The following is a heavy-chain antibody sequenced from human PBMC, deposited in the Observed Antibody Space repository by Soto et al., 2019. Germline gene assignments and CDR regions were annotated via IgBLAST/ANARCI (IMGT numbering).Heavy chain of an antibody. J-gene: IGHJ3*02. D-gene: IGHD6-19*01. V-gene: IGHV3-7*01. CDR2: IKQDGSEK. CDR3: ARDDSSGWFDAFDI. CDR1: GFTFSSYW. Sequence: EVQLVESGGGLVQPGGSLRLSCAASGFTFSSYWMSWVRQAPGKGLEWVANIKQDGSEKYYVDSVKGRFTISRDNAKNSLYLQMHCLRAEDTAVYYCARDDSSGWFDAFDIWGQGTMVTVSS.